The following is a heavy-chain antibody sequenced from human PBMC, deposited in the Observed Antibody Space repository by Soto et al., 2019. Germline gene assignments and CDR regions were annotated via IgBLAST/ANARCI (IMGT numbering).Heavy chain of an antibody. CDR1: GGSISSGGYY. D-gene: IGHD5-18*01. J-gene: IGHJ4*02. V-gene: IGHV4-31*03. CDR2: IYYSGST. CDR3: ARSGYSYGPNPLLY. Sequence: SETLSLTCTVSGGSISSGGYYWSWIRQHPGKGLEWIGYIYYSGSTYYNPSLKSRVTISVDTSKDQFSLKLSSVTAADTAVYYCARSGYSYGPNPLLYWGQGTLVTVS.